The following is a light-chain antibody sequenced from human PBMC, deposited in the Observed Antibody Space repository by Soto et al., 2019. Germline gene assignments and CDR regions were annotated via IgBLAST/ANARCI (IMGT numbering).Light chain of an antibody. CDR1: QSIGYS. J-gene: IGKJ2*01. CDR2: GAS. CDR3: LQYKNWPEDT. Sequence: EMVMTQSPATLSVPPGEGATLSCRSTQSIGYSLAWYQKKPGQTPRILIYGASIRVTGIPVRFTGSGSGTDCTLTVTSLQFADFGVYYCLQYKNWPEDTVGKGTKLYIK. V-gene: IGKV3-15*01.